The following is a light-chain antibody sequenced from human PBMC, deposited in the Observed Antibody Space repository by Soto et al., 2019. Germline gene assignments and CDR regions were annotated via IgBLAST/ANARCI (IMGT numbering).Light chain of an antibody. J-gene: IGKJ1*01. V-gene: IGKV1-5*01. Sequence: DIQMTQSPSNLSASVGDRVTITCRASQSISSWLAWYQQRPGKAPKLLIYDASSLESGVPSRFRGSGSGTEFTLTITSLQPDDFATYYCQQYDSFPGTFGQGTKVEIK. CDR2: DAS. CDR1: QSISSW. CDR3: QQYDSFPGT.